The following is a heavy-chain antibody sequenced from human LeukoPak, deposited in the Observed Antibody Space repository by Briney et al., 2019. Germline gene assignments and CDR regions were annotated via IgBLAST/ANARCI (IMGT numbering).Heavy chain of an antibody. CDR1: GFTVSSNS. Sequence: PGGSLRLSCTVSGFTVSSNSMSWIRQPPGKGLEWIGEINHSGSTNYNPSLKSRVTISVDTSKNQFSLKLSSVTAADTAVYYCARIVQTLAYYYDSSGEDAFDIWGQGTMVTVSS. D-gene: IGHD3-22*01. V-gene: IGHV4-34*01. CDR3: ARIVQTLAYYYDSSGEDAFDI. J-gene: IGHJ3*02. CDR2: INHSGST.